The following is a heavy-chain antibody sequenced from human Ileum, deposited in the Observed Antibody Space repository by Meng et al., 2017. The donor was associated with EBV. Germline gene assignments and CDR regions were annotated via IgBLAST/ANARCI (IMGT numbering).Heavy chain of an antibody. CDR1: GGSISSSNYY. V-gene: IGHV4-30-4*01. J-gene: IGHJ2*01. CDR3: ARGQKGYFDL. CDR2: IYNSGST. Sequence: PPASGPGLVNPSPTPSLTCTCSGGSISSSNYYWSWIRQPPGKGLEWSGHIYNSGSTYYNPSLKSRITISVDTSKNQFSLKLSSVTAADTAVYYCARGQKGYFDLWGRGTLVTVSS.